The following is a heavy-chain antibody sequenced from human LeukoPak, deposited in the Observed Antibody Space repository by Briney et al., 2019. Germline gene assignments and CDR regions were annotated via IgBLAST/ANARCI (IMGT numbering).Heavy chain of an antibody. CDR1: GFTFSSYA. CDR2: ISSNGGSA. CDR3: VKDQDEIGQLVR. V-gene: IGHV3-64D*06. Sequence: GGSLRLSCSGSGFTFSSYAMHWVRQAPGKGLECVSAISSNGGSAYYADSVKGRFTISRDNSKNTLYLQMSSLRAEDTAVYYCVKDQDEIGQLVRWGQGTLVTVSS. D-gene: IGHD2-15*01. J-gene: IGHJ5*02.